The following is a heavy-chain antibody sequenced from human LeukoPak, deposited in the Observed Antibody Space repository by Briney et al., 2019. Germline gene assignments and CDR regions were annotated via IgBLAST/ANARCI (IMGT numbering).Heavy chain of an antibody. Sequence: SETLSLTCTVSGGSISGYYWTWIRQPPGKGLEYIGYIYYSGSTNHNPSLKSRVTISVDTSKNQFSLKLSSVTAADTAVYYCARGRYTFDYWGQGTLVTVSS. CDR2: IYYSGST. D-gene: IGHD1-1*01. CDR1: GGSISGYY. V-gene: IGHV4-59*01. CDR3: ARGRYTFDY. J-gene: IGHJ4*02.